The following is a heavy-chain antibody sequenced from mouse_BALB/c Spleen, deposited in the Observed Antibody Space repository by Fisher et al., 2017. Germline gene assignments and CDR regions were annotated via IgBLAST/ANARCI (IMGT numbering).Heavy chain of an antibody. V-gene: IGHV5-9*01. D-gene: IGHD2-1*01. Sequence: RFTISRDNAKNTLYLQMSSLRSEDTALYYCARQGNYGGAMDYWGQGTSVTVSS. J-gene: IGHJ4*01. CDR3: ARQGNYGGAMDY.